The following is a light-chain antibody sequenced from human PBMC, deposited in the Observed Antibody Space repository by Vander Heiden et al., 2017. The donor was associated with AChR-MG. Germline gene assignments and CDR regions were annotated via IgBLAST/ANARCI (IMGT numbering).Light chain of an antibody. V-gene: IGLV2-8*01. Sequence: QSALTQPPSASGSPGRPVTISCTGTSTDVGSYDYVSWYQHPPGKGPKLMIYEVTKRPSGVPDRFSGSKSGNTASLTVSGLQAEDEADYYCSSFAGSNTWVFGGGTKVTVL. CDR2: EVT. J-gene: IGLJ3*02. CDR3: SSFAGSNTWV. CDR1: STDVGSYDY.